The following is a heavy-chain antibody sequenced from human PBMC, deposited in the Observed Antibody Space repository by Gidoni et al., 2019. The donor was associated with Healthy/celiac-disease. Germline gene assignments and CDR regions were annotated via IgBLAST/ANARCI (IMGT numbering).Heavy chain of an antibody. CDR1: ASTFSSYA. J-gene: IGHJ4*02. V-gene: IGHV3-23*01. Sequence: EVQLLASGGGLVQPAGSLRLSCAVSASTFSSYARSWVRQAPGKGLEWVSASSGSGGSTYYADSVKGRFTISRDNSKNTLYLQMNSLRAEDTAVYYCAKEQDSGSYYFDYWGQGTLVTVSS. CDR3: AKEQDSGSYYFDY. D-gene: IGHD1-26*01. CDR2: SSGSGGST.